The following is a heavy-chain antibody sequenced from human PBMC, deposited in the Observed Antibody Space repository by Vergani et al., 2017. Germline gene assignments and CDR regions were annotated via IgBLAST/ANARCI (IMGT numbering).Heavy chain of an antibody. V-gene: IGHV1-2*04. CDR2: INPNSGGT. CDR1: GYTFTGYY. D-gene: IGHD6-6*01. CDR3: AGGIAARSSFDY. Sequence: QVQLVQSGAEVKKPGSSVKVSCKASGYTFTGYYMHWVRQAPGQGLEWMGWINPNSGGTNYAQKFQGWVPMTRDTSISPAYMELSRLRSDEPAVYYCAGGIAARSSFDYWGQGTLVTVSS. J-gene: IGHJ4*02.